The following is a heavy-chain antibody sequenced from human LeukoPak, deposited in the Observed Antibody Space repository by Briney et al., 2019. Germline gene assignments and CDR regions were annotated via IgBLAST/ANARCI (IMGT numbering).Heavy chain of an antibody. CDR3: ARDRGVVGATRSVDAFDI. V-gene: IGHV1-69*13. J-gene: IGHJ3*02. Sequence: GASVKVSCKVSGYTLTELSMHWVRQAPGQGLEWMGGIIPIFGTANYAQKFQGRVTITADESTSTAYMELSSLRSEDTAVYYCARDRGVVGATRSVDAFDIWGQGTMVTVSS. CDR2: IIPIFGTA. D-gene: IGHD1-26*01. CDR1: GYTLTELS.